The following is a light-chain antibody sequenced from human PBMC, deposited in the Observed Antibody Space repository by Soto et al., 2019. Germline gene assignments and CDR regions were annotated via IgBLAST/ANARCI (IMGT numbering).Light chain of an antibody. CDR2: GAS. J-gene: IGKJ4*01. Sequence: EIVLTQSPGTLSLSPVERATLSCRASQSVSSSYLAWYQQKPGQAPRLLIYGASSRATGIPDRFSGSGSGTDFTLTISRLEPEDFAVYYRQQYRSSPLTFGGGTKVDIK. CDR3: QQYRSSPLT. V-gene: IGKV3-20*01. CDR1: QSVSSSY.